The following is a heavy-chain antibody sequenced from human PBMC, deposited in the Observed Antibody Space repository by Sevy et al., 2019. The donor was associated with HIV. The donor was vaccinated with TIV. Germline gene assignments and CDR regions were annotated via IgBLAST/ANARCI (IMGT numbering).Heavy chain of an antibody. D-gene: IGHD3-9*01. CDR2: INTNTGNP. Sequence: ASVTVSCKASGYTFTSYAMNWVRQAPGQGLEWMGWINTNTGNPTYAQGFTGRFVFSLDTSVSTAYLQISSLKAEDTAVYYCARENRYFDWSPTGPFDPWGQGTLVTVSS. CDR1: GYTFTSYA. J-gene: IGHJ5*02. CDR3: ARENRYFDWSPTGPFDP. V-gene: IGHV7-4-1*02.